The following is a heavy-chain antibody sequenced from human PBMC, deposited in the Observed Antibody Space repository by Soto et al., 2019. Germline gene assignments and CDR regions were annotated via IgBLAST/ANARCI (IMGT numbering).Heavy chain of an antibody. CDR3: ARGPSAAAPLSDWYFDL. J-gene: IGHJ2*01. CDR1: GFTFSSYS. D-gene: IGHD2-2*01. V-gene: IGHV3-48*02. Sequence: EVQLVESGGGLVQPGGSLRLSCTASGFTFSSYSMNWVRQAPGKGLEWVSYISSGSYNIYYADSVKGRFTISRDNAKDSLYLQMSSLRDDDMAVYYCARGPSAAAPLSDWYFDLWGRGTLVTVSS. CDR2: ISSGSYNI.